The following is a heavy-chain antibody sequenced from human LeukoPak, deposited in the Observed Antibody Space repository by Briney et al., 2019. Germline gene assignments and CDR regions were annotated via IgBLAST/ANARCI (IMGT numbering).Heavy chain of an antibody. D-gene: IGHD5-12*01. CDR1: GFTFSSYS. Sequence: GGSLRLSCAASGFTFSSYSMNWVRQAPGKGLEWVSSISSRSGYIYYADSVKGRFTISRDNANNSLYLQMNSLRVEDTAVYYCVRDQISGYDYVRYYYGMDVWGQGTTVAVS. CDR3: VRDQISGYDYVRYYYGMDV. J-gene: IGHJ6*02. V-gene: IGHV3-21*01. CDR2: ISSRSGYI.